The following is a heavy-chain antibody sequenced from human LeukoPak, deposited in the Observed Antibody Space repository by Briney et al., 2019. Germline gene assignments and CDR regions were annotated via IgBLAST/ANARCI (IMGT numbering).Heavy chain of an antibody. J-gene: IGHJ5*02. V-gene: IGHV3-30-3*01. CDR1: EITFSIHS. CDR3: VGEVGSRQMNS. D-gene: IGHD1-26*01. Sequence: GRSLRLSCAVTEITFSIHSLHWVRQAPGKGLECVAYISYDGSFQYHADSVKGRFTISRDNSKDILYLQMNSLRVDDSATYYCVGEVGSRQMNSWGQGTLVTVSS. CDR2: ISYDGSFQ.